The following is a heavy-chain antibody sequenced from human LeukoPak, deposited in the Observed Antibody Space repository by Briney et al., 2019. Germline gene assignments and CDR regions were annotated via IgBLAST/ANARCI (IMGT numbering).Heavy chain of an antibody. D-gene: IGHD6-13*01. J-gene: IGHJ4*02. CDR1: GFTFSSFA. CDR3: ARDGSIAAAGHLLDY. Sequence: PGGSLRLSCAASGFTFSSFAMSWVRQAPGKGLEWVPTFSGSGGSTYYADSVKGRFSISRDNSKNTLYLQMDSLRAEDTAVYYCARDGSIAAAGHLLDYWGQGTLVTVSS. V-gene: IGHV3-23*01. CDR2: FSGSGGST.